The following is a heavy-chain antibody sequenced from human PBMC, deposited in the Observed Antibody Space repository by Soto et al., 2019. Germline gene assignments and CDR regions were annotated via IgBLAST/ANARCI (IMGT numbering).Heavy chain of an antibody. CDR2: VFSNDEK. CDR3: ARTQFFRTGNIYWFDP. V-gene: IGHV2-26*01. Sequence: SGPTLVNPTETLTLACTVSGFSLSDSRVGVAWIRQPPGKALEWLAHVFSNDEKSYTTSLKSRLTISKDTSKSQVVLTMTNMDPVDTATYYCARTQFFRTGNIYWFDPWGQGILVTVSS. CDR1: GFSLSDSRVG. J-gene: IGHJ5*02. D-gene: IGHD3-9*01.